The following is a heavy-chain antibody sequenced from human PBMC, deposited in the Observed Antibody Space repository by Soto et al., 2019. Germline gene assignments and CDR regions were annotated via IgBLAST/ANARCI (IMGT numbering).Heavy chain of an antibody. V-gene: IGHV1-69*12. J-gene: IGHJ6*02. D-gene: IGHD3-10*01. CDR2: IIRIFGTP. Sequence: QVQLVQSGAEVKKPGSSVKVSCKASGGTFSSYAINWVRQAPGQGLEWMGGIIRIFGTPDYAQRFQGRVTSTADESTSTAYMELGSLRSEDTAVYYCARQGSNEYYYYGMDVWGQGTTVTVSS. CDR1: GGTFSSYA. CDR3: ARQGSNEYYYYGMDV.